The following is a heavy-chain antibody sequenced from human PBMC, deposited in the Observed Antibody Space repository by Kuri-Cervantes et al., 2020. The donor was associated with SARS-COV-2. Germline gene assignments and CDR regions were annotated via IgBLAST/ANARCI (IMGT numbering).Heavy chain of an antibody. V-gene: IGHV1-2*06. D-gene: IGHD4-23*01. CDR2: INPNSGGT. CDR1: GYTFTGCY. Sequence: ASVKVSCKASGYTFTGCYMHCVRQAPGQGLEWMGRINPNSGGTNYAQKFQGRVTMTRDTSISTAYMELSRLRSDDTAVYYCARDPGGLDAFDIWGQGTMVTVSS. J-gene: IGHJ3*02. CDR3: ARDPGGLDAFDI.